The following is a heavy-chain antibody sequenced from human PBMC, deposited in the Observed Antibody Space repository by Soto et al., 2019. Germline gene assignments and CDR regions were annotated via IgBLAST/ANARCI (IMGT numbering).Heavy chain of an antibody. CDR3: ARERDDLWSCYTDY. CDR2: ISSSGSTI. J-gene: IGHJ4*01. CDR1: GFTFSDYY. Sequence: QVQLVESGGGLVKPGGSLRLSCAASGFTFSDYYMSWIRQAPGKGLEWVSYISSSGSTIYYADSVKGRFTISSDNTKNSLLLQMNSLRAEYTAEYYCARERDDLWSCYTDYWGQGTTVTVSS. V-gene: IGHV3-11*01. D-gene: IGHD3-3*01.